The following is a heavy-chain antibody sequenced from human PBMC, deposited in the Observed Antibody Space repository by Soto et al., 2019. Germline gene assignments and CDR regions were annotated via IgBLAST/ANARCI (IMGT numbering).Heavy chain of an antibody. V-gene: IGHV3-30*04. J-gene: IGHJ4*02. CDR1: GFIFKNYA. Sequence: VGSLRLSFAGSGFIFKNYALNWVRQAPGKGLEWVASITRDGYNKYYANSVKGRFTISRDNSRETLSLQMTALTLEDSSVYYCTKSSGGSSSVGMDXWGQGTRVTVSX. D-gene: IGHD6-6*01. CDR2: ITRDGYNK. CDR3: TKSSGGSSSVGMDX.